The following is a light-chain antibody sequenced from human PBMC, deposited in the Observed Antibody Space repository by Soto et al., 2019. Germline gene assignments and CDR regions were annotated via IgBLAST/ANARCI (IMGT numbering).Light chain of an antibody. V-gene: IGKV1-9*01. J-gene: IGKJ5*01. CDR1: QGISSY. Sequence: DIQLTQSPSFLSASVGDRVTITCRASQGISSYLAWYQQKPGKAPKLLIYAASTLQSGVPSRFSGSGYVTEFTLTISSLQPEDFATYYCQQLNSYTITFGQGTRLEIK. CDR3: QQLNSYTIT. CDR2: AAS.